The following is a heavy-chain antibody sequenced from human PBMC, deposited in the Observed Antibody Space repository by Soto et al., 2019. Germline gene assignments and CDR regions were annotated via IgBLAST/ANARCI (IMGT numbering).Heavy chain of an antibody. V-gene: IGHV3-48*02. J-gene: IGHJ6*02. Sequence: QPEGSLRLSCLASGFTLSTYSMTWVRQAPGKGLEWLSYISKSSTTINYAVSVKGRFTISRDNAKNSVYLEMSSLRDEDSAVYYCARDPPNFYYYGMDVWGQGTTVTVSS. CDR2: ISKSSTTI. CDR3: ARDPPNFYYYGMDV. CDR1: GFTLSTYS.